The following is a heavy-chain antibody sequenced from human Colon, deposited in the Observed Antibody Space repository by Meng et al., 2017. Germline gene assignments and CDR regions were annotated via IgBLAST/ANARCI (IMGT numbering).Heavy chain of an antibody. Sequence: ASVKVSCKASGYIFTNYGISWIRQAPGQGPEWMGWTSAYNDKTTYVQKFQGRASMTTDTSTNTAYMELTSLRSDDTAVYYCARDQTFPDYWGQGTLVTVSS. V-gene: IGHV1-18*01. J-gene: IGHJ4*02. CDR1: GYIFTNYG. D-gene: IGHD2/OR15-2a*01. CDR3: ARDQTFPDY. CDR2: TSAYNDKT.